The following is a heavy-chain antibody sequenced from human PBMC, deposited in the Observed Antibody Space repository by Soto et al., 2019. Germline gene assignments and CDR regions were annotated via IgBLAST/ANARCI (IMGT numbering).Heavy chain of an antibody. Sequence: PSETLSLTCTVSGGSISSSSYYWGWIRQPPGKGLEWIGSIYYSGSTYYNPSLKSRVTISVDTSKNQFSLKLSSVTAADTAVYYCARRVYSSSSRPGSFDPWGQGTLVTVSS. CDR3: ARRVYSSSSRPGSFDP. CDR2: IYYSGST. D-gene: IGHD6-6*01. CDR1: GGSISSSSYY. V-gene: IGHV4-39*01. J-gene: IGHJ5*02.